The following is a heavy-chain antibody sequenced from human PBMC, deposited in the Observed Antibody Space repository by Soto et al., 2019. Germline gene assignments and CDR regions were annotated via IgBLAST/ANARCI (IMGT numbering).Heavy chain of an antibody. CDR1: GFTFSDYY. J-gene: IGHJ6*02. CDR2: ISSSGSTI. D-gene: IGHD2-15*01. V-gene: IGHV3-11*01. CDR3: ATSAIYCSGGSCYVYYYGMDV. Sequence: QVQLVESGGGLVKPGGSLRLSCAASGFTFSDYYMSWIRQAPGKGLEWVSYISSSGSTIYYADSVKGRFTICTDNAKNSLHLRMNSLRAEDTAVYYCATSAIYCSGGSCYVYYYGMDVWGQGTTVTVSS.